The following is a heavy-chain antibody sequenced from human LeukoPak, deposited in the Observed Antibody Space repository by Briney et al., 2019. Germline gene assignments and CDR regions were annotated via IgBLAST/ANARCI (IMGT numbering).Heavy chain of an antibody. J-gene: IGHJ3*02. CDR3: VKDGSYIAFDI. Sequence: GGSLRLSCVASGFTFHAHGMNWVRQAPGKGLEWVSGITGNGGSISYADSVKGRFAISRDNTKNSLYLQMTSLKVEDTALYYCVKDGSYIAFDIWGLGTMVTVS. CDR1: GFTFHAHG. V-gene: IGHV3-20*04. D-gene: IGHD1-26*01. CDR2: ITGNGGSI.